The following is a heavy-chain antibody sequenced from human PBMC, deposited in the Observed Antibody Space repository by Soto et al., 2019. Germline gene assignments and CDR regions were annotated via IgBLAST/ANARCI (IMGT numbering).Heavy chain of an antibody. CDR1: GGSISHYY. CDR3: ARVWHSSHTAWSDI. D-gene: IGHD6-19*01. V-gene: IGHV4-59*01. CDR2: VYYSGNT. J-gene: IGHJ5*02. Sequence: PSETLSLTCSVFGGSISHYYGSWIRQPPGKGLEWIGYVYYSGNTNYNTSLKSRVTISVDSSKNQFSLKLTSVTAADTAVYYCARVWHSSHTAWSDIWGQGTLVTVSS.